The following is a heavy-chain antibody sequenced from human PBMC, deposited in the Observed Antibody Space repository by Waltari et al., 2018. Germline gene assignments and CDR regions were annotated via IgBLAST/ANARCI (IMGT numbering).Heavy chain of an antibody. J-gene: IGHJ4*02. Sequence: QVQLQQWGAGLLKPSETLSLTCAVSGGSFSGYYWSWIRQPPGKGLEWIGEINHRGRTNYNPSLKSRVTISVDTSKNQFSLKLSSVTAADTAVYYCARASRGRSYTGRFDYWGQGTLVTVSS. CDR2: INHRGRT. CDR3: ARASRGRSYTGRFDY. V-gene: IGHV4-34*01. CDR1: GGSFSGYY. D-gene: IGHD1-26*01.